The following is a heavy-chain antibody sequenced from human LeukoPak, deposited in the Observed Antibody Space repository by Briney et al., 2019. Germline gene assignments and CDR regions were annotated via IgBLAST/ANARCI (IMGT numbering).Heavy chain of an antibody. J-gene: IGHJ4*02. D-gene: IGHD3-3*01. V-gene: IGHV3-48*01. CDR2: ISSSSSTI. CDR3: ARGITIFGVGPVDY. Sequence: GGSLRLSCAASGFTFSSYSMNWVRQAPGKGLEWVSYISSSSSTIYYADSVKGRFTISRDNAKNSLYLQMNSLRAEDTAVYYCARGITIFGVGPVDYWGQGTLVTVSS. CDR1: GFTFSSYS.